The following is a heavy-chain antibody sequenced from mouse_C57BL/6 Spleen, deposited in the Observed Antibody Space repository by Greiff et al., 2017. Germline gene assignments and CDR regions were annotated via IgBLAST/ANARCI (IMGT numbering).Heavy chain of an antibody. Sequence: VQLVESGAELARPGASVKLSCKASGYTFTSYGISWVKQRTGQGLEWIGEIYPRSGNTYYNEKFKGKATLTADKSSSTAYMELRSLTSEDSAVYFCARKETYYYAMDYWGQGTSVTVSS. V-gene: IGHV1-81*01. CDR2: IYPRSGNT. J-gene: IGHJ4*01. CDR1: GYTFTSYG. CDR3: ARKETYYYAMDY.